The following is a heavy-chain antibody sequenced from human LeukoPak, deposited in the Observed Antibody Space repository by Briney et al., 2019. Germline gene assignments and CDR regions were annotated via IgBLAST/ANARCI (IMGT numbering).Heavy chain of an antibody. V-gene: IGHV1-2*02. CDR2: INPNSGVT. J-gene: IGHJ5*02. CDR3: ARDASGYDP. CDR1: GYTFTAYY. D-gene: IGHD5-12*01. Sequence: ASVKASCKASGYTFTAYYMHWVRQAPGQGFEWMGWINPNSGVTNYAQKFQGRVTMSRDTSISTAYMELNRLRSDDTAVYYCARDASGYDPWGQGTLVTVSS.